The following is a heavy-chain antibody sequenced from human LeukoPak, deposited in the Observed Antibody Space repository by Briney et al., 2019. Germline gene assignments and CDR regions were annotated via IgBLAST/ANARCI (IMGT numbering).Heavy chain of an antibody. Sequence: ASVKVSCKASGYTFTTYGLSWVRQAPGQGLEWLGWISTYDDNIKYAQSLQGRLTLTIDTSTSTAYMELRSLTSDDTAVYYCARVRYRLAETYIDYWGQGTLVTVSS. V-gene: IGHV1-18*01. D-gene: IGHD3-16*01. J-gene: IGHJ4*02. CDR2: ISTYDDNI. CDR1: GYTFTTYG. CDR3: ARVRYRLAETYIDY.